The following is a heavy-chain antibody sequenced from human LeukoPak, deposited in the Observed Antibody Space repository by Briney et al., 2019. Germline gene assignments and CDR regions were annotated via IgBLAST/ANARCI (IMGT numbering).Heavy chain of an antibody. Sequence: GGSLRLSCAASGFTFSDYYMSWIRHAPGKGLEWVSYISSSSSYIYYADSVKGRFTISRDNAKNSLYLQMNSLRAEDTAVYYCARDLYYYDSSGYYLNPDRFDYWGQGTLVTVSS. J-gene: IGHJ4*02. CDR3: ARDLYYYDSSGYYLNPDRFDY. CDR1: GFTFSDYY. D-gene: IGHD3-22*01. V-gene: IGHV3-11*06. CDR2: ISSSSSYI.